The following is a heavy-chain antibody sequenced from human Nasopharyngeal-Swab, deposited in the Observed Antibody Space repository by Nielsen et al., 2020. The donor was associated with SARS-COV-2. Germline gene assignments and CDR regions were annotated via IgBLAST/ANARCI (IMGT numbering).Heavy chain of an antibody. Sequence: SETLSLTCAVSGGSVSRNDWWTWVRQSPGKGLEWIGEVSHRGSINYNPSLKSRVTLSMDKSKRQFSLRLTSVSAADTAVYFCARGDLVVVPSPILGLGPFFYYFYLDVWGKGTTVTVSS. D-gene: IGHD2-2*01. J-gene: IGHJ6*03. CDR1: GGSVSRNDW. V-gene: IGHV4-4*02. CDR3: ARGDLVVVPSPILGLGPFFYYFYLDV. CDR2: VSHRGSI.